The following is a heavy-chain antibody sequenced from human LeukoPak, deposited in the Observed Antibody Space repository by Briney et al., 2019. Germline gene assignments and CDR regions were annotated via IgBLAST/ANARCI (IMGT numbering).Heavy chain of an antibody. CDR2: IYTSGST. J-gene: IGHJ6*03. D-gene: IGHD2-2*02. CDR3: ARFPAAIAYYYYYMDV. V-gene: IGHV4-61*02. Sequence: SQTLSLTCTVSGGSISSGSYYWSWIRQPAGKGLEWIGRIYTSGSTNYNPSLKSRVTISVDTSKNQFSLKLSSVTAADTAVYYCARFPAAIAYYYYYMDVWGKGTTVTVSS. CDR1: GGSISSGSYY.